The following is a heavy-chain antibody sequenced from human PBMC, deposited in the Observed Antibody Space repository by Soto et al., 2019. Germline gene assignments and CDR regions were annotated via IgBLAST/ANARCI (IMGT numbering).Heavy chain of an antibody. V-gene: IGHV2-5*02. Sequence: QITLKESGPTLVKPTQTLTLTCTFSGFSLSTSGVGVGWIRQPPGKALEWLALIYWDDDKRYSPSLKSRLTITKDTSKNLVVLTITKMDPVHTATYYCAHGPSHRSGRRCVNWFDPWGQGTRVTVS. D-gene: IGHD2-15*01. CDR3: AHGPSHRSGRRCVNWFDP. CDR2: IYWDDDK. CDR1: GFSLSTSGVG. J-gene: IGHJ5*02.